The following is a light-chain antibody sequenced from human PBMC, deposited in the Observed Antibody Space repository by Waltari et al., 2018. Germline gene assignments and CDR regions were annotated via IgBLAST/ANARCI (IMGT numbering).Light chain of an antibody. V-gene: IGLV2-14*01. J-gene: IGLJ2*01. CDR1: SSDVGGYNY. CDR3: SSYTSSNSVV. CDR2: EVS. Sequence: QSALTQPASVSGSPGQSITLSCTGTSSDVGGYNYVSWYQQHPGKAPKLIIYEVSNRPSGVSNRFSGSKSGNTASLTISGLQAEDEADYYCSSYTSSNSVVFGGGTKMTVL.